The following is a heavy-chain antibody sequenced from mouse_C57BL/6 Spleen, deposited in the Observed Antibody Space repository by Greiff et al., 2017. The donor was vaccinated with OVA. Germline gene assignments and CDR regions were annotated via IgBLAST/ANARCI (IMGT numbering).Heavy chain of an antibody. Sequence: QVQLQQPGAELVRPGSSVKLSCKASGYTFTSYWMDWVKQRPGQGLEWIGNIYPSDSETHYNQKFKDKATLTVDKSSSTAYMQLSSLTSEDSAVYYCARSYYARWYFDVWGTGTTVTVSS. CDR3: ARSYYARWYFDV. CDR2: IYPSDSET. V-gene: IGHV1-61*01. CDR1: GYTFTSYW. D-gene: IGHD1-1*01. J-gene: IGHJ1*03.